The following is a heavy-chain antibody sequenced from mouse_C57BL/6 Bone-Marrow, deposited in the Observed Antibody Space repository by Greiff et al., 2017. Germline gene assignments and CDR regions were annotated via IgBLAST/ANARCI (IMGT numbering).Heavy chain of an antibody. V-gene: IGHV1-69*01. CDR3: ASLTSFAY. Sequence: QVQLQQPGAELVMPGASVKLSCTASGYTFTSYWMHWVKQRPGQGLEWIGEIDPSDSYTNYNQKFKGKSTLTVDNSSSTAYMQLSSLTSEDSAVYYCASLTSFAYWGQGTLVTVSA. CDR2: IDPSDSYT. CDR1: GYTFTSYW. J-gene: IGHJ3*01.